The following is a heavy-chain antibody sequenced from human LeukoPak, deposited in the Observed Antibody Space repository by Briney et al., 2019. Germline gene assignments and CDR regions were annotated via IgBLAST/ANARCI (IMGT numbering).Heavy chain of an antibody. CDR1: GFTFTNYW. CDR3: ARGTANFDAFDI. Sequence: AGGSLSLSCAASGFTFTNYWMSWVRQAPGKGLELVANIKQDRSEKDYVDSVKGRFTIFRDNAKNSLYLQMNSLRAEDTAVYYCARGTANFDAFDIWGQGTMVTVSS. CDR2: IKQDRSEK. J-gene: IGHJ3*02. V-gene: IGHV3-7*01.